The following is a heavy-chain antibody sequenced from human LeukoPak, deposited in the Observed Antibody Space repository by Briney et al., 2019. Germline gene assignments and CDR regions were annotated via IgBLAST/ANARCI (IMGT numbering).Heavy chain of an antibody. V-gene: IGHV1-18*01. Sequence: ASVKVSCKASGYTFTSYGISWVRQAPGQGLEWMGWISAYNGNTNYAQKLQGRVIMTTDTSTSTAYMELRSLRSDDTAVYYCARVLVRAFRLVQNYGMDVWGQGTTVTVSS. CDR2: ISAYNGNT. CDR1: GYTFTSYG. J-gene: IGHJ6*02. D-gene: IGHD6-19*01. CDR3: ARVLVRAFRLVQNYGMDV.